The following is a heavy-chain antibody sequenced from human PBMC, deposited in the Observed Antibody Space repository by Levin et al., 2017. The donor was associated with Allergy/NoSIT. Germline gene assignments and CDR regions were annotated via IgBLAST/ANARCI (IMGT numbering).Heavy chain of an antibody. CDR1: GYSFTSYW. CDR2: IYPGDSDT. Sequence: HGESLKISCKGSGYSFTSYWIGWVRQMPGKGLEWMGIIYPGDSDTRYSPSFQGQVTISADKSISTAYLQWSSLKASDTAMYYCARHSRGTMVRGVHGAFDIWGQGTMVTVSS. CDR3: ARHSRGTMVRGVHGAFDI. V-gene: IGHV5-51*01. D-gene: IGHD3-10*01. J-gene: IGHJ3*02.